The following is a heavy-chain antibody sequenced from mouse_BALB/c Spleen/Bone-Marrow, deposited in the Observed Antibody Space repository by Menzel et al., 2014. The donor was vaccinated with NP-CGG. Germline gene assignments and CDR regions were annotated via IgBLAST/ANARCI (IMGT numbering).Heavy chain of an antibody. CDR2: ISYSGST. Sequence: EVKLVESGPGLVKPSQSLSLTCTVTGYSITSDYAWNWIRQFPGNKLEWMGYISYSGSTSYDPLPKSGISTIRNTSKNQFFLQLNSVTAEDTATYYCARSSYFDYDGAMDYWGQGTSVTVSS. D-gene: IGHD2-4*01. V-gene: IGHV3-2*02. J-gene: IGHJ4*01. CDR1: GYSITSDYA. CDR3: ARSSYFDYDGAMDY.